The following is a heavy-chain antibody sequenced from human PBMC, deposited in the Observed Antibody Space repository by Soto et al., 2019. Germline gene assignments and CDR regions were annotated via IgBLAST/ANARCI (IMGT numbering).Heavy chain of an antibody. D-gene: IGHD4-17*01. Sequence: EVQLVESGGGLVQPGGSLRLSCAASGFTFSSYSMNWVRQAPGKGLEWVSYISSSSTIYYADSVKGRFTISRDNAKNSLYLQMNSLRAEDTAVYYCARISRYGEYDYWGQGTLVTVSS. V-gene: IGHV3-48*01. CDR1: GFTFSSYS. CDR3: ARISRYGEYDY. J-gene: IGHJ4*02. CDR2: ISSSSTI.